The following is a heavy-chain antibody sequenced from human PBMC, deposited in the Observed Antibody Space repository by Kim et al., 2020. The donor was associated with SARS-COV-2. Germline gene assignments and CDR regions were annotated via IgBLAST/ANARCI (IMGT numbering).Heavy chain of an antibody. CDR1: KFTFSSYA. V-gene: IGHV3-23*01. CDR2: IRPSGGRT. Sequence: GGSLRLSCAASKFTFSSYAMSWIRQAPAKGLEWVSAIRPSGGRTYYADSVKGRFSVSRDDFKNTVYLQMDSLRADDTAIYYCARETLSRGWYSVDYWGRGTVVTVSS. J-gene: IGHJ4*02. D-gene: IGHD6-19*01. CDR3: ARETLSRGWYSVDY.